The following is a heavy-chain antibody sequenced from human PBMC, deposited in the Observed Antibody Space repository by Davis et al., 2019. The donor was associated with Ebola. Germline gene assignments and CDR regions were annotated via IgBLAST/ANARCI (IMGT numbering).Heavy chain of an antibody. CDR3: ARSIAARPMDV. Sequence: ASVKVSCKASGYTFTSYYMHWVRQAPGQGLEWMGIINPSGGSTSYAQKFQGRVTMNRDTSTSTVYMELSSLRSEDTAVYYCARSIAARPMDVWGQGTTVTVSS. CDR2: INPSGGST. D-gene: IGHD6-6*01. CDR1: GYTFTSYY. V-gene: IGHV1-46*01. J-gene: IGHJ6*02.